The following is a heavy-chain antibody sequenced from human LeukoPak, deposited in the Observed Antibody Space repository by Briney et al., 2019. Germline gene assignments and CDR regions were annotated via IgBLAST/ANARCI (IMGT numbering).Heavy chain of an antibody. CDR3: AKLWDSGTYFYFDY. CDR2: ISGSGGST. CDR1: GFTFSSYA. Sequence: GGSLRLSCAASGFTFSSYAMSWVRQAPGKGLEWVSTISGSGGSTYYADSVKGRFTISRDNYKNTLCLQMNSLRAEDTAAYYCAKLWDSGTYFYFDYWGQGTLVTVSS. D-gene: IGHD1-26*01. V-gene: IGHV3-23*01. J-gene: IGHJ4*02.